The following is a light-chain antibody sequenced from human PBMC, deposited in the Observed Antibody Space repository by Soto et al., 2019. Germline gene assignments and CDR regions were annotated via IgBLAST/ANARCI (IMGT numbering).Light chain of an antibody. CDR1: QSISSW. V-gene: IGKV1-5*03. Sequence: DIRVTKSPSTLSASVGDRVTITCRVSQSISSWLAWYQQKPGKAPKLLIYKASSLESGVPSRFSGSGSGTEFPLTISSLQPDDFATYYCQQYNSYSPWTFCQGTTVDIK. J-gene: IGKJ1*01. CDR3: QQYNSYSPWT. CDR2: KAS.